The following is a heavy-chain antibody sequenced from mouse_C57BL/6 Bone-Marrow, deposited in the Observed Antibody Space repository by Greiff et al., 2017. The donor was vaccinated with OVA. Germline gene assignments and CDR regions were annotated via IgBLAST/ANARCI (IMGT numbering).Heavy chain of an antibody. CDR3: ARCDGFYAMDY. CDR2: INPNNGGT. D-gene: IGHD2-3*01. J-gene: IGHJ4*01. V-gene: IGHV1-26*01. Sequence: EVQLQQSGPELVKPGASVKISCKASGYTFTDYYMNWVKQSHGKSLEWIGDINPNNGGTSYNQKFKGKATLTVDKSSSTAYMERRSLTSEDSAVYYCARCDGFYAMDYWGQGTSVTVSS. CDR1: GYTFTDYY.